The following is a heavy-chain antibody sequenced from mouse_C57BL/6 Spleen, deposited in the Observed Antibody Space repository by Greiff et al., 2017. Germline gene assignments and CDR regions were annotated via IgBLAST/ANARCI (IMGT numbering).Heavy chain of an antibody. D-gene: IGHD1-1*01. CDR3: ARDLNPYYGSSYYLDY. V-gene: IGHV5-4*01. J-gene: IGHJ2*01. Sequence: EVQGVESGGGLVAPGGSLTLSCAASGFTFSSYAVSWVRQPPEKRLEWVATISDGGSYTYYPDNVKGRFTISRDNAKNDLYLQMSHLKSEETAMYYCARDLNPYYGSSYYLDYWGQGTTLTVSS. CDR2: ISDGGSYT. CDR1: GFTFSSYA.